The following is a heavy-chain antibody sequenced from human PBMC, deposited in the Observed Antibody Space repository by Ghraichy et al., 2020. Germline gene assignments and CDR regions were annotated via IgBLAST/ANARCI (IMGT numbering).Heavy chain of an antibody. V-gene: IGHV4-59*01. CDR2: VYRSGST. CDR3: ARSFSSGYNSNWFDP. D-gene: IGHD5-24*01. J-gene: IGHJ5*02. Sequence: GSLRLSCTVSDGSINSYFWSWIRQPPGKGLEWIGYVYRSGSTNYNPSLKSRVTISVDTSKRQFSLRLSSVTAADTAVYYCARSFSSGYNSNWFDPWCQGTLVTVSS. CDR1: DGSINSYF.